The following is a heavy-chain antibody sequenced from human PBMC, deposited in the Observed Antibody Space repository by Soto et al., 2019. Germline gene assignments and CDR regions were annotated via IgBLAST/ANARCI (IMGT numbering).Heavy chain of an antibody. CDR3: ARSGANWNVPMTY. Sequence: GGSLRLSCAASGFTFRNYWMSWARQAPGKGLEWVANIKQDESEKYYLDSVRGRFTVSRDNAKNSLYLQMNGLRVEDTAVYYCARSGANWNVPMTYWGQGALVTV. D-gene: IGHD1-1*01. V-gene: IGHV3-7*01. CDR1: GFTFRNYW. J-gene: IGHJ4*02. CDR2: IKQDESEK.